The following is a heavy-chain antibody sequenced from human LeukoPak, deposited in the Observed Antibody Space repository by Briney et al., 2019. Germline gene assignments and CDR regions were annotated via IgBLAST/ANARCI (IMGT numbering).Heavy chain of an antibody. CDR1: GGTFSSYA. D-gene: IGHD6-6*01. CDR2: IIPIFGTA. CDR3: ASYSSSSKRGDYFDY. V-gene: IGHV1-69*13. Sequence: ASVKVSCKASGGTFSSYAISWVRQAPGQGLEWMGGIIPIFGTANYAQKFQGRVTITADESTSTAYMELSSLRSEDTAVYYCASYSSSSKRGDYFDYWGQGTLVTVSS. J-gene: IGHJ4*02.